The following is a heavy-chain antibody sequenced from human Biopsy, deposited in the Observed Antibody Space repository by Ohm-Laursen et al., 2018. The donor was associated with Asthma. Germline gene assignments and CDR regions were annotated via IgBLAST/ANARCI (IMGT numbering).Heavy chain of an antibody. Sequence: TLSLTCTVSGGSINIGDYYWSWIRQHPVKGLEWIGHIYYSGSTYYNPPLKGGVTISVDTSKNQFSLKLSSVTAADTAVYYCARASVAASSNWFDPWGQGTLVTVSS. CDR3: ARASVAASSNWFDP. CDR1: GGSINIGDYY. J-gene: IGHJ5*02. V-gene: IGHV4-30-4*08. D-gene: IGHD6-19*01. CDR2: IYYSGST.